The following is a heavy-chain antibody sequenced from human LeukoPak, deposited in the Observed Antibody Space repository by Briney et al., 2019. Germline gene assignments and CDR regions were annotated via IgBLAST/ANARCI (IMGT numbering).Heavy chain of an antibody. Sequence: ASVKVSCKASGYSFSNYGIVWVRQAPGQGLEWMGWISAKNANTKNSQKVQGRVTMTTDSSAGIASLGLRSLRTDDTAVYYCARASDISWPFENWGQGTLVIVSS. CDR3: ARASDISWPFEN. D-gene: IGHD6-13*01. CDR2: ISAKNANT. CDR1: GYSFSNYG. V-gene: IGHV1-18*01. J-gene: IGHJ1*01.